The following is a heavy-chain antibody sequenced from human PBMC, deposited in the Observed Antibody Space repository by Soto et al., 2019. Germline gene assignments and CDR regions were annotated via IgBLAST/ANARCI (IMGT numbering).Heavy chain of an antibody. J-gene: IGHJ4*02. D-gene: IGHD3-22*01. V-gene: IGHV3-23*01. Sequence: PGGSLRLSCAASGFTFSSYAMSRVRQAPGKGLEWVSAISGSGGSTYYADSVKGRFTISRDNSKNTLYLQMNSLRAEDTAVYYCAKGGRAYDSSGYYIPTYYFDYWGQGTLVTVSS. CDR2: ISGSGGST. CDR1: GFTFSSYA. CDR3: AKGGRAYDSSGYYIPTYYFDY.